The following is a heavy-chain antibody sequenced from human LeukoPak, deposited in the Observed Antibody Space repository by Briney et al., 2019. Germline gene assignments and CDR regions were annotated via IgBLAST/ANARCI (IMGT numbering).Heavy chain of an antibody. CDR1: GGSISSGGYS. V-gene: IGHV4-30-2*01. CDR2: IYHSGST. J-gene: IGHJ4*02. D-gene: IGHD3-10*01. CDR3: ARVGGKVALTIHY. Sequence: SQTLSLTCAVSGGSISSGGYSWRWIRQPPGKGLEWIGYIYHSGSTYYNPSLKSRVTISVDRSKNQFSLKLSSATAADTAVYYCARVGGKVALTIHYWGQGTLVTVSS.